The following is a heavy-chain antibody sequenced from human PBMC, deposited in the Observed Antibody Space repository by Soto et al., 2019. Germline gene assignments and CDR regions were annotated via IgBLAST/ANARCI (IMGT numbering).Heavy chain of an antibody. D-gene: IGHD3-16*01. CDR3: AHRLWGGGMDV. CDR2: IYWDDDK. Sequence: QITLKESGPTLVKPTQTLTLTCTFSGFSLSTSGVGVGWIRQPPGEALEWLALIYWDDDKRYSPSLKSRLTITKDPSKNQVVLTMANKVPVDTAAYYCAHRLWGGGMDVWGQGTTVTVSS. J-gene: IGHJ6*02. CDR1: GFSLSTSGVG. V-gene: IGHV2-5*02.